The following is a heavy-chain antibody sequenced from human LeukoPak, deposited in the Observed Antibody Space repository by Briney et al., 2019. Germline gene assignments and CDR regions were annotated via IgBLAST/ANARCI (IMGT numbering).Heavy chain of an antibody. D-gene: IGHD1-26*01. Sequence: GGSLRLSCAASGFTFSSYGMHWVRQAPGKGLEWVAVIWYDGSNKYYADSVKGRFTISRDNSKNTPYLQMNSLRAEDTAVYYCARPTYSGSYYWFDYWGQGTLVTVSS. J-gene: IGHJ4*02. CDR2: IWYDGSNK. CDR1: GFTFSSYG. V-gene: IGHV3-33*01. CDR3: ARPTYSGSYYWFDY.